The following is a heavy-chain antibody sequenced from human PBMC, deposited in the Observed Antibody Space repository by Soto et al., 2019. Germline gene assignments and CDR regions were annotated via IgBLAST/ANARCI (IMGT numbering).Heavy chain of an antibody. J-gene: IGHJ4*02. D-gene: IGHD6-19*01. Sequence: PSETLSLTCTVSGGSISSYYWSWIRQPPGKGLEWIGYIYYSGSTNYNPSLKSRVTISVDTSKNQFSLKLSSVTAADTAVYYCARVNSSGWYWYFDYWGQGTLVTVPQ. CDR2: IYYSGST. CDR3: ARVNSSGWYWYFDY. CDR1: GGSISSYY. V-gene: IGHV4-59*01.